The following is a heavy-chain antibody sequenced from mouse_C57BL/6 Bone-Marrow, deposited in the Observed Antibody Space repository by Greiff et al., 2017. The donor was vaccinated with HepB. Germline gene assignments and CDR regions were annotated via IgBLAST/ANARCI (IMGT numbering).Heavy chain of an antibody. J-gene: IGHJ1*03. CDR2: IWTGGGT. CDR3: ARIYYGSSFLWYFDV. Sequence: VKVVESGPGLVAPSQSLSITCTVSGFSLTSYAISWVRQPPGKGLEWLGVIWTGGGTNYNSALKSRLSISKDNSKSQVFLKMNSLQTDDTARYYCARIYYGSSFLWYFDVWGTGTTVTVSS. CDR1: GFSLTSYA. D-gene: IGHD1-1*01. V-gene: IGHV2-9-1*01.